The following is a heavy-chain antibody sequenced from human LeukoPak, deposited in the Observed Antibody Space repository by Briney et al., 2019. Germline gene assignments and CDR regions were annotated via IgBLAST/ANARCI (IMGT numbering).Heavy chain of an antibody. CDR2: INPNSGGT. CDR3: ARDYYDSSGYYFRAAFDI. CDR1: GYTFTGYY. D-gene: IGHD3-22*01. Sequence: ASVKVSCKASGYTFTGYYMHWVRQAPGQGLEWMGWINPNSGGTNYAQKFQGRVTMTRDTSISTAYMELRSLRSDDTAVYYCARDYYDSSGYYFRAAFDIWGQGTMVTVSS. J-gene: IGHJ3*02. V-gene: IGHV1-2*02.